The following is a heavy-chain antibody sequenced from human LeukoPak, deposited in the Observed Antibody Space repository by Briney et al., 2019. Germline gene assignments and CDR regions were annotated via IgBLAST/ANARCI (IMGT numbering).Heavy chain of an antibody. CDR3: ARVFAVTTGDY. CDR1: GFTFSSYA. CDR2: ISYDGSNK. Sequence: GGSLRLSCAASGFTFSSYAMHWVRQAPGKGLEWVAVISYDGSNKYYADSVKGRFTISRDNSKNTLYLQMNSLRAEDTAVYYCARVFAVTTGDYWGQGTLVTVSS. D-gene: IGHD4-17*01. V-gene: IGHV3-30-3*01. J-gene: IGHJ4*02.